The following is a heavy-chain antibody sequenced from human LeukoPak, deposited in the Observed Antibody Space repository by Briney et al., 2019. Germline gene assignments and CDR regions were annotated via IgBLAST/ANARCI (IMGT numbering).Heavy chain of an antibody. V-gene: IGHV4-59*05. CDR1: GFTVSSNY. Sequence: PGGSLRLSCAASGFTVSSNYMSWVRQPPGQGLEWIGSFYYSWSTYYNPSLKSRVTISVDTSKNQFSLKLSSVTASDTAVYYCAELGITMIGGVWGKGTTVTISS. D-gene: IGHD3-10*02. CDR3: AELGITMIGGV. J-gene: IGHJ6*04. CDR2: FYYSWST.